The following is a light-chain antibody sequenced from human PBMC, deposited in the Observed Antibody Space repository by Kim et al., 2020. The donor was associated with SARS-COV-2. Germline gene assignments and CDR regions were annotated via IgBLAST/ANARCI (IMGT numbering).Light chain of an antibody. CDR1: SLRSYY. CDR2: GKN. CDR3: NSRVSNDNVV. J-gene: IGLJ2*01. V-gene: IGLV3-19*01. Sequence: SSELTQDPAVSVALGQTVRIPCQGDSLRSYYATWYQQKPGQAPILVIYGKNNRPSGIPDRFSGSSSGNPASLTITGTQAGDEAASYCNSRVSNDNVVFGG.